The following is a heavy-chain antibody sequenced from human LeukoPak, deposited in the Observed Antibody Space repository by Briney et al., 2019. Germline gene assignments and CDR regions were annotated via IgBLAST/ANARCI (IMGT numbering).Heavy chain of an antibody. CDR3: VRGGIVGTSTRIPLFDS. D-gene: IGHD1-26*01. Sequence: ASVKVSCKASGYTFTSYGISWVRQAPGQGLEWMGWISAYNGNTNHAQKLQGRVTMTTDTSTSTAYMELRSLRSDDTAVYYCVRGGIVGTSTRIPLFDSWGQGTPVTVSS. V-gene: IGHV1-18*01. J-gene: IGHJ4*02. CDR1: GYTFTSYG. CDR2: ISAYNGNT.